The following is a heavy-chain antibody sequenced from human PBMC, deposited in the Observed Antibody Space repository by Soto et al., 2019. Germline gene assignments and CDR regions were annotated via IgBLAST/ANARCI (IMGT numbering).Heavy chain of an antibody. CDR1: GYTFTYYY. J-gene: IGHJ4*02. Sequence: GASVKVSCKASGYTFTYYYMHWVRQAPGQGLEWMGIIHPSGDSPTYAQKFQARVTMTRDTSTSTVYMELSSLRSDDTAVYYCARGGGYDYAFGYWGQGTLVTVSS. D-gene: IGHD5-12*01. V-gene: IGHV1-46*01. CDR3: ARGGGYDYAFGY. CDR2: IHPSGDSP.